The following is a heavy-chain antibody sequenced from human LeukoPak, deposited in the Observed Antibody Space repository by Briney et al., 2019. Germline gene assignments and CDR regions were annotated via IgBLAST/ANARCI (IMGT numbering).Heavy chain of an antibody. D-gene: IGHD3-9*01. V-gene: IGHV4-39*02. J-gene: IGHJ5*02. CDR1: GGSIRSSYYY. Sequence: SETLSLTCTVSGGSIRSSYYYWGWIRQPPGKGLEWIGSIYDSGSTYYNPSLKSRVTISVDTSKNQFSLKLNSVTAADTAVYYCARERIFDWLLATPNWFDPWGQGTLVTVSS. CDR3: ARERIFDWLLATPNWFDP. CDR2: IYDSGST.